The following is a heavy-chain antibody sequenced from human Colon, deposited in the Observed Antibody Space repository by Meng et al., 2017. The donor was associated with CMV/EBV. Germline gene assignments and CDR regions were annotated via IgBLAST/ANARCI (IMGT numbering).Heavy chain of an antibody. CDR2: IYYSGST. CDR3: ARARGYSYGLTYYYYGIDV. D-gene: IGHD5-18*01. J-gene: IGHJ6*02. Sequence: GSLRLSCTVSGGSISSYYWSWIRQPPGKGLEWIGYIYYSGSTNYNPSLKSRVTISVDTSKNQFSLKLSSVTAADTAVYYCARARGYSYGLTYYYYGIDVWGQGTTVTVSS. V-gene: IGHV4-59*01. CDR1: GGSISSYY.